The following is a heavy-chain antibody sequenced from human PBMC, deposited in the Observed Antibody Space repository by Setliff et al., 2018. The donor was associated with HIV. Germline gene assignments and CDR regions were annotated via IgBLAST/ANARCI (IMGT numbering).Heavy chain of an antibody. J-gene: IGHJ6*02. CDR2: FDPEDGET. CDR1: GYTLTELS. CDR3: ARASTALTYYGMDV. Sequence: ASVKVSCKVSGYTLTELSMHWVRQAPGKGLEWMGGFDPEDGETIYAQKFQGRVTMTEDTSTDTAYMDLSSLRSEDTAVYYCARASTALTYYGMDVWGQGTTVTVSS. V-gene: IGHV1-24*01.